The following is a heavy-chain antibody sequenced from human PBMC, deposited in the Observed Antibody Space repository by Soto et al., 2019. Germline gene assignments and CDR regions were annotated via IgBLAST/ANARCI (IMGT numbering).Heavy chain of an antibody. CDR1: GDSVSSNSAA. CDR2: TYYRSKWYN. J-gene: IGHJ5*02. D-gene: IGHD6-13*01. V-gene: IGHV6-1*01. CDR3: ARDLPRIAAAGPASRFDP. Sequence: SQTLSLTCAISGDSVSSNSAAWNWIRQSPSRGLEWLGRTYYRSKWYNDYAVSVKSRITINPDTSKNQFSLQLNSVTPEDTAVYYCARDLPRIAAAGPASRFDPWGQGTLVTVSS.